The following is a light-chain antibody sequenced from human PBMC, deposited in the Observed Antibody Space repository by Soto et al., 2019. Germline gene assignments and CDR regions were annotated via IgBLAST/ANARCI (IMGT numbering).Light chain of an antibody. CDR1: QSVGSN. Sequence: EIVMTQSPATLSMSPGERATLSCWASQSVGSNLAWYQQKPGQAPRLLIFGASTRATGIPARFSGSGSETEFTLTISSLQSEDFAVYHCQQYSDWPITFGQGIRQEIQ. V-gene: IGKV3-15*01. CDR3: QQYSDWPIT. CDR2: GAS. J-gene: IGKJ5*01.